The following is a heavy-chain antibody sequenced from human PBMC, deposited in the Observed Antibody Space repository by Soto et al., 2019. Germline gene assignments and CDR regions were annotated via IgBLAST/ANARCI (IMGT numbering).Heavy chain of an antibody. CDR2: INHSGST. CDR1: GGSFSGYD. V-gene: IGHV4-34*01. CDR3: ARDSAVAGSNWFDP. Sequence: SETLCLTCAVYGGSFSGYDWSWIRQPPGKGLEWIGEINHSGSTNYNPSLKSRVTISVDTSKNQFSLKLSSVTAADTAVYYCARDSAVAGSNWFDPWGQGTLVTVSS. J-gene: IGHJ5*02. D-gene: IGHD6-19*01.